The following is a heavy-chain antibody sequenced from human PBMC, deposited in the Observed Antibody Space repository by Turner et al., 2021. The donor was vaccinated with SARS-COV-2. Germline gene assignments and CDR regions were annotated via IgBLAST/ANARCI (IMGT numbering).Heavy chain of an antibody. CDR1: GGSMRSNY. CDR3: ARHTTVTENYSNGMDV. D-gene: IGHD4-17*01. Sequence: QVQLQVSGPELVKPSATVSLTCTVSGGSMRSNYWTWVRQPPGKGLEGIGHIYYSWGTNYNPSLISRVTMLIDTSKNQLSLSLSSVTAADTAVYYCARHTTVTENYSNGMDVWGQGTTVTVS. V-gene: IGHV4-59*08. J-gene: IGHJ6*02. CDR2: IYYSWGT.